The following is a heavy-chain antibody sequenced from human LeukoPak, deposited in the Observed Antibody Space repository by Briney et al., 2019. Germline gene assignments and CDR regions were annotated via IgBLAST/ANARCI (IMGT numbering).Heavy chain of an antibody. D-gene: IGHD3-10*01. V-gene: IGHV3-7*01. CDR2: IKQDGSAE. Sequence: GGSLRLSCEASGFMFSDYWMSWVRQAPGRGLEWVANIKQDGSAEYYVDSVKGRFTISRDNAKNSLYLQMDSLRAEDTAVYYCAREGYYGSGSSDYWGQGTLVTVSS. CDR3: AREGYYGSGSSDY. CDR1: GFMFSDYW. J-gene: IGHJ4*02.